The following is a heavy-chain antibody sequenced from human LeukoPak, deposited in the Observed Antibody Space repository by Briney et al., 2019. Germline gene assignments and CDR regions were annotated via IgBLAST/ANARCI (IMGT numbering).Heavy chain of an antibody. V-gene: IGHV3-11*04. J-gene: IGHJ4*02. CDR2: ISSSGSTI. Sequence: PGGSLRLSCAASGFTFSDYYMSWIRLAPGKGLEWVSYISSSGSTIYYADSVKGRFTISRDNAKNSLYLQMNSLRAEDTAVYYCARIRPKLEPQYYFDYWGQGTLVTVSS. CDR1: GFTFSDYY. D-gene: IGHD1-1*01. CDR3: ARIRPKLEPQYYFDY.